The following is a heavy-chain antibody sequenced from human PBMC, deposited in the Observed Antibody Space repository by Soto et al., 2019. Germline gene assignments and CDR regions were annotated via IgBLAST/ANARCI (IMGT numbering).Heavy chain of an antibody. D-gene: IGHD3-10*01. CDR1: GYTFTGYY. CDR3: ARDQSITMVRGPMPIYAFDI. V-gene: IGHV1-2*04. CDR2: INPNSGGT. Sequence: EASVKVSCKASGYTFTGYYMHWVRQAPGQGLEWMGWINPNSGGTNYAQKFQGWVTMTRDTSISTAYMELSRLRSDDTAVYYCARDQSITMVRGPMPIYAFDIWGQATMVTVSS. J-gene: IGHJ3*02.